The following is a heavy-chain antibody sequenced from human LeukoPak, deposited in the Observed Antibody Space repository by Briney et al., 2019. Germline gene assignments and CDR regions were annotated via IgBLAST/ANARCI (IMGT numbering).Heavy chain of an antibody. V-gene: IGHV3-30*02. CDR3: AKLFFGVVRGAKQNFDY. D-gene: IGHD3-10*01. CDR2: IRYVGSNK. Sequence: GGSLRLSCAASGFTFSSYGMHWVRQAPGKGLEWVAFIRYVGSNKYYADSVKGRFTISRDNSKNTLYLQMNSLRAEDTAVYYCAKLFFGVVRGAKQNFDYWGQGTLVTVSS. CDR1: GFTFSSYG. J-gene: IGHJ4*02.